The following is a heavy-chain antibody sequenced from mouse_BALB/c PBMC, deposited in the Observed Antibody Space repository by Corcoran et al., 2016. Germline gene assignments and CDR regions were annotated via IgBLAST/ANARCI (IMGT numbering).Heavy chain of an antibody. Sequence: EIQLQQSGPELVKPGASVKMSCKASGYTFTRYVMHWVQQKPGQGLEWIGYIYPYNDDTKYNVEFKGKATLTSDKSSSTGYMELNSLTSEDSAVYYCAREVPGGYPFDYWGQGTTLTVSS. CDR2: IYPYNDDT. D-gene: IGHD2-2*01. CDR3: AREVPGGYPFDY. V-gene: IGHV1S136*01. J-gene: IGHJ2*01. CDR1: GYTFTRYV.